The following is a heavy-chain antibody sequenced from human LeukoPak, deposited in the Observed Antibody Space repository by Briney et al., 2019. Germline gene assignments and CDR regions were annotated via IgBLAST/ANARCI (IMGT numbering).Heavy chain of an antibody. CDR3: ACSNYYGSSGYFGY. D-gene: IGHD3-22*01. J-gene: IGHJ4*02. V-gene: IGHV4-59*01. CDR1: GGSISSYY. CDR2: IYYSGST. Sequence: SETLSLTCTVSGGSISSYYWSWIRQPPGKGLEWIGYIYYSGSTNYNPSLKSRVTISVDTSKNQFSLKLGSVTAADTAVYYCACSNYYGSSGYFGYWGQGTLVTVSS.